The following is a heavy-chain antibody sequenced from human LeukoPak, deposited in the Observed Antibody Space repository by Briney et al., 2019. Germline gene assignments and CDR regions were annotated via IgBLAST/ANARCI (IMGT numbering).Heavy chain of an antibody. CDR3: ARPLNYEDFDF. V-gene: IGHV4-39*01. J-gene: IGHJ4*02. CDR2: IYYSGST. CDR1: GGSISSSSYY. Sequence: SETLSLTCTVSGGSISSSSYYWGWIRQPPGKGLEWIGSIYYSGSTYYNPSLKSRVTISVDTSKNQFSLKLSSVTAADTAVYYCARPLNYEDFDFWGQGTLVTVSS. D-gene: IGHD3-16*01.